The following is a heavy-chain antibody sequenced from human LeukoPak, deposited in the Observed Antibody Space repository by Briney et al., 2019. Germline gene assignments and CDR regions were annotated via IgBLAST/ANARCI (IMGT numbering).Heavy chain of an antibody. Sequence: GGSLRLSCAASGFTVSRNYMSWVRQAPGKGLEWVSVIYSGGSTYYADSVKGRFTISRDNAKNSLYLQMNSLRAEDTAVYYCARTYYYDSGSSFWGQGALVTVSS. CDR1: GFTVSRNY. J-gene: IGHJ4*02. CDR3: ARTYYYDSGSSF. V-gene: IGHV3-53*01. CDR2: IYSGGST. D-gene: IGHD3-10*01.